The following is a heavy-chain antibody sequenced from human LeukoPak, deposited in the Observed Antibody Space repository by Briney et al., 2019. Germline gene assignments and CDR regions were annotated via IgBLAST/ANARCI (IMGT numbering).Heavy chain of an antibody. Sequence: GGSLRLSCAASGFSFRIYWMHWVRQAPGKGLEWVANIKQDGSDKYYVDSVKGRFTISRDNAKNSLYLQMNSLRAEDTAVYYCAREPYGDYFDYWGQGILVTVSS. D-gene: IGHD4-17*01. CDR2: IKQDGSDK. V-gene: IGHV3-7*03. CDR3: AREPYGDYFDY. CDR1: GFSFRIYW. J-gene: IGHJ4*02.